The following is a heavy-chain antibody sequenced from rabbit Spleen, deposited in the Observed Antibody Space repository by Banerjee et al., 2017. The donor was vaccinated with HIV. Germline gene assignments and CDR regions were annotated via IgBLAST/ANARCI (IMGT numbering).Heavy chain of an antibody. CDR1: GFSFNSGYD. CDR3: ARDTGTSFSTYGMDL. D-gene: IGHD8-1*01. CDR2: IYAGSSTNT. V-gene: IGHV1S40*01. J-gene: IGHJ6*01. Sequence: QSLEESGGGLVRPGASLTLTRKASGFSFNSGYDMCWVRQATGKGLEWVACIYAGSSTNTYSATWAKGRFTISKTSSTTVTLQMTSLTAADTATYFCARDTGTSFSTYGMDLWGQGTLVTVS.